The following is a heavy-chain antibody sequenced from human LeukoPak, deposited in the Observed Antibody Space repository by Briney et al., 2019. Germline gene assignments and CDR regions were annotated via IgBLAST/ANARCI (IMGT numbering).Heavy chain of an antibody. J-gene: IGHJ5*02. V-gene: IGHV3-74*01. CDR1: GFTFNRHW. CDR3: ARGAGIYYTTGWTGWFDP. CDR2: SNSDGSST. D-gene: IGHD6-19*01. Sequence: GGSLRLSCAASGFTFNRHWMHWVRQAPGKGLVWVSRSNSDGSSTVYADSVKGRVTISRDNAKNTLYMQMNSLRAEDTAVYYCARGAGIYYTTGWTGWFDPWGQGTLVTVTS.